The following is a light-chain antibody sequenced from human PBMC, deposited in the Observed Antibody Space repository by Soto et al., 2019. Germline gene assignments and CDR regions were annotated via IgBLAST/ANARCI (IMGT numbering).Light chain of an antibody. CDR1: QSVSSSY. J-gene: IGKJ2*01. CDR2: GAS. V-gene: IGKV3-20*01. CDR3: QQYGSSLYT. Sequence: EIVLTQSPGTLSLSPGERATLSCRASQSVSSSYLAWYQQKPGQAPRLLIYGASSRATVIPDRFSGSGSGTYFTLTIIRLEPEDFAVYYCQQYGSSLYTFGQGTKLEIK.